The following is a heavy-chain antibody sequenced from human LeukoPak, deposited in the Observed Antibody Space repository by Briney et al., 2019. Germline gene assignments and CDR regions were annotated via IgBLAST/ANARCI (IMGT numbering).Heavy chain of an antibody. V-gene: IGHV4-39*01. D-gene: IGHD4-17*01. J-gene: IGHJ4*02. CDR1: GGSNSSSSYY. CDR2: IYYSGST. Sequence: SETLSLTCTVSGGSNSSSSYYWGWIRQPPGKGLEWIGSIYYSGSTYYNPSLKSRVTISVDTSKNQFSLELSSVTAADTAVYYCARDYVGNFDYWGQGTLVTVSS. CDR3: ARDYVGNFDY.